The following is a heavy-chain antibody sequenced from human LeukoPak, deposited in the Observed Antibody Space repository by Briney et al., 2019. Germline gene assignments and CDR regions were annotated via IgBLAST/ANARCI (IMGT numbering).Heavy chain of an antibody. V-gene: IGHV4-59*01. D-gene: IGHD3-22*01. CDR2: IYYSGST. CDR3: ARASFGGYYDSSGYLYYYYYMDV. Sequence: SETLSLTCTVSGCSISSYYLSWIRQPPGKGLEWIGYIYYSGSTNYNPSLKSRVTISVDTSKNQFSLKLSSVTAADTAVYYCARASFGGYYDSSGYLYYYYYMDVWGKGTTVTVSS. J-gene: IGHJ6*03. CDR1: GCSISSYY.